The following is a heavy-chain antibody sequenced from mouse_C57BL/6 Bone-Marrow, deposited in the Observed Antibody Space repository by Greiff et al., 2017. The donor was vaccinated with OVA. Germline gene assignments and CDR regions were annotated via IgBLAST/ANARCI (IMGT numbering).Heavy chain of an antibody. J-gene: IGHJ3*01. Sequence: QVQLKQSGAELVRPGASVTLSCKASGYTFTDYEMHWVKQTPVHGLEWIGAIDPETGGTAYNQKFKGKAILTADKSSSTAYMELRSLTSEDSAVYYCTRMAWFAYWGQGTLVTVSA. CDR3: TRMAWFAY. CDR1: GYTFTDYE. CDR2: IDPETGGT. V-gene: IGHV1-15*01.